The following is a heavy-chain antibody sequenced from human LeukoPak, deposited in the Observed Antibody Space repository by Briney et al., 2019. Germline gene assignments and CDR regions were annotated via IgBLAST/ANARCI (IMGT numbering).Heavy chain of an antibody. Sequence: ASVKVSCKASGYTFTSYGISWVRLAPGQGLEWMGWISAYNGNTNYAQKLQGRVTMTTDTSTSTAYMELRSLRSDDTAVYYCAREGGGHPPYYYGMDVWGQGTTVTVSS. V-gene: IGHV1-18*01. J-gene: IGHJ6*02. CDR2: ISAYNGNT. D-gene: IGHD3-16*01. CDR3: AREGGGHPPYYYGMDV. CDR1: GYTFTSYG.